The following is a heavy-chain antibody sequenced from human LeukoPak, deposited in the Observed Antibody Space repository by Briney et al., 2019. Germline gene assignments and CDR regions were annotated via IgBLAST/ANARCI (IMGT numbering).Heavy chain of an antibody. CDR3: ARDGKGLAYYFDY. Sequence: GGSLRLSCAASGFTFSSYEMNWVRQAPGKGLEWVSYISSSGSTIYYADSVKGRFTISRDNAKNSLYLQMNSLGAEDTAVYYCARDGKGLAYYFDYWGQGTLVTVSS. V-gene: IGHV3-48*03. J-gene: IGHJ4*02. CDR1: GFTFSSYE. D-gene: IGHD6-19*01. CDR2: ISSSGSTI.